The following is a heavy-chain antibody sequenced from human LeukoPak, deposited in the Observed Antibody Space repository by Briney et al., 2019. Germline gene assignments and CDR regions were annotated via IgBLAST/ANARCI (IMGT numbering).Heavy chain of an antibody. V-gene: IGHV4-4*07. CDR2: IYTSGST. CDR3: AAIGYCSSTSCPFDY. CDR1: GGSISSYY. D-gene: IGHD2-2*01. J-gene: IGHJ4*02. Sequence: SETLSLTCTVSGGSISSYYWSWIRQPAGKGLEWIGRIYTSGSTNYNPSLKSRVTMSVDTSKNQFSLKLSSVTAADTAVYYCAAIGYCSSTSCPFDYWGQGTLVTVSS.